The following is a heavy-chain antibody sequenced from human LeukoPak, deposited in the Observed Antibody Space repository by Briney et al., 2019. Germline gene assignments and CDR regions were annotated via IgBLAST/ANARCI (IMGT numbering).Heavy chain of an antibody. CDR2: IRYDGSNK. Sequence: GGSLRLSCAASGFTLSSYGMHWVRQAPGKGLEGVAFIRYDGSNKYYADSVKGRFTISRDNSKNTLYLQMNSLRAEDTAVYYCARDQGSSTSREGFDYWGQGTLVTVSS. CDR1: GFTLSSYG. CDR3: ARDQGSSTSREGFDY. J-gene: IGHJ4*02. V-gene: IGHV3-30*02. D-gene: IGHD2-2*01.